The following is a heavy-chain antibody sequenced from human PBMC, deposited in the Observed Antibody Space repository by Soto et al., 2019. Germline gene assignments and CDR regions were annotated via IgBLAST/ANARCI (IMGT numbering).Heavy chain of an antibody. CDR2: IRGSSGST. CDR1: GFTFSTFD. V-gene: IGHV3-23*01. CDR3: VKGAWLDY. Sequence: EVQLLESGGGLVQPGGSLRLSCAASGFTFSTFDMTWVRQPPGKGLEWVSLIRGSSGSTYYADSVKGRFTISKDISKNRLYLQMNSLRVEDTALYFCVKGAWLDYWGQGNMVTVSS. J-gene: IGHJ4*02.